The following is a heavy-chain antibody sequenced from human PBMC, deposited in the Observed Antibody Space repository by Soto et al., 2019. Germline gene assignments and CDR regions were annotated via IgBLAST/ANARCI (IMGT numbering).Heavy chain of an antibody. V-gene: IGHV3-30*18. D-gene: IGHD3-3*01. CDR3: AKDRSAFFGVVRAFDY. J-gene: IGHJ4*02. CDR2: ISYDGSNK. CDR1: GFTFSSYG. Sequence: GGSLRLSCAASGFTFSSYGMHWVRQAPGKGLEWVAVISYDGSNKYYADSVKGRFTISRDNSKNTLYLQMNSLRAEDTAVYYCAKDRSAFFGVVRAFDYWGQGTLVTVSS.